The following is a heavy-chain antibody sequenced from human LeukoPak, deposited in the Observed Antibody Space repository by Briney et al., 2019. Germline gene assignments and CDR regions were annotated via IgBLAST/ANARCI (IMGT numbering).Heavy chain of an antibody. V-gene: IGHV1-18*01. CDR1: GYTFTSYG. Sequence: ASAKVSCKASGYTFTSYGISWVRQAPGQGLEWMGWISAYNGNTNYAQKLQGRVTMTTDTSTSTAYMELRSLRSDDTAVYYCARDRGSIVGAHHYYYYMDVWGKGTTVTVSS. CDR2: ISAYNGNT. J-gene: IGHJ6*03. D-gene: IGHD1-26*01. CDR3: ARDRGSIVGAHHYYYYMDV.